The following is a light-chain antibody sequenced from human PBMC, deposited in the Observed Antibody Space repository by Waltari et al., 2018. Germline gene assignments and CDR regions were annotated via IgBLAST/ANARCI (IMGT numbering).Light chain of an antibody. V-gene: IGKV1-5*03. J-gene: IGKJ2*01. CDR2: KAS. Sequence: DIQMTQSPSTLSASVGDRVTITCRASQSINSWLACYQQKPGKAPKLLIYKASTLQSGVPSRFSGSGSGTEFTLTISSLQPDDFATYYCQQYNSHSQTFGRGTKLEIK. CDR1: QSINSW. CDR3: QQYNSHSQT.